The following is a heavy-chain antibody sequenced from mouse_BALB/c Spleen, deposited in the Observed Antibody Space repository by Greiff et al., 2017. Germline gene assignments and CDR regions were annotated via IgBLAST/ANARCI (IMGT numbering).Heavy chain of an antibody. CDR2: INPSNGGT. CDR3: TREGDRSYVDD. D-gene: IGHD3-2*01. CDR1: GYTFTSYY. Sequence: VQLQQSGAELVKPGASVKLSCKASGYTFTSYYMYWVKQRPGQGLEWIGEINPSNGGTNFNEKFKSKATLTVDKSSSTAYMQLSSLTSEDSAVYYCTREGDRSYVDDWGQGTTLTVSA. J-gene: IGHJ2*01. V-gene: IGHV1S81*02.